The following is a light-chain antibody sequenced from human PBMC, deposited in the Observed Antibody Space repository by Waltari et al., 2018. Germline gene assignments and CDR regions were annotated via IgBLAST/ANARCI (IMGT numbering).Light chain of an antibody. CDR2: GAS. CDR1: QSVRTYY. CDR3: QQHDSSQWT. V-gene: IGKV3-20*01. J-gene: IGKJ1*01. Sequence: EIVLTQSPGTLSLSPGERATLSCRASQSVRTYYLAWYQQKPGQAPRLLIYGASNRAADIPDRFSGSGSGTDFTLTISRLEPEDFAVYYCQQHDSSQWTFGQGTKVQIK.